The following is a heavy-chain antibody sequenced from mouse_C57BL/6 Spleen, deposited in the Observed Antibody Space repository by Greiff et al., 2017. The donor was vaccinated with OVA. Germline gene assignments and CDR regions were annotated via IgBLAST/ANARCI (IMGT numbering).Heavy chain of an antibody. CDR2: INPSSGYT. CDR1: GYTFTSYW. D-gene: IGHD3-3*01. CDR3: AREEGLFDY. J-gene: IGHJ2*01. Sequence: VQLQESGAELAKPGASVKLSCTASGYTFTSYWMHWVKQRPGQGLEWIGYINPSSGYTKYNQKFKYKATLTADKSSSTAYMQLSSLTYEDSAVYYCAREEGLFDYWGQGTTLTVSS. V-gene: IGHV1-7*01.